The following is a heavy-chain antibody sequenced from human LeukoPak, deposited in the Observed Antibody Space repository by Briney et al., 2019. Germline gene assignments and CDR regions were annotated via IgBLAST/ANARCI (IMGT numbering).Heavy chain of an antibody. Sequence: PSETLSLTCAVSGGSISSNNWWIWVRQSPEKGLEWIGEIYHDGSTDYNPSLKSRVTISMDKSKNQLSLKLNFVTAADTAVYYCARDRGGYTYSHDYWGQGTLVTVSS. J-gene: IGHJ4*02. CDR3: ARDRGGYTYSHDY. D-gene: IGHD5-18*01. CDR1: GGSISSNNW. CDR2: IYHDGST. V-gene: IGHV4-4*02.